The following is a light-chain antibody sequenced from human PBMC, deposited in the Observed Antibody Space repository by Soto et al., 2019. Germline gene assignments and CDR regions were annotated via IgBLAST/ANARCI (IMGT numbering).Light chain of an antibody. Sequence: DIQMTQSPSTLSASVGDRVTITCRASQNINNWIAWYQQKPGKAPKFLIYVASTLESGVPSRFSGSGFGTEFSLTISSLQPDDFGSYYCQHMRTFGQGTKVEIE. J-gene: IGKJ1*01. CDR1: QNINNW. V-gene: IGKV1-5*01. CDR3: QHMRT. CDR2: VAS.